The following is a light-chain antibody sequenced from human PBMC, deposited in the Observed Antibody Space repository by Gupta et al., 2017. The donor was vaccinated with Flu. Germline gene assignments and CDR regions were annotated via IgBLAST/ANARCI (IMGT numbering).Light chain of an antibody. CDR2: AAS. CDR1: QSVASSN. Sequence: EIALTQSPGTLSLSPGEGATLSCRASQSVASSNLAWYKQKPGQAPRLLVYAASTRATGIPDRISGSGSGTEFTLTISRLEPEDFAVYYCQHDVTSPYTFGQGTKVEIK. J-gene: IGKJ2*01. V-gene: IGKV3-20*01. CDR3: QHDVTSPYT.